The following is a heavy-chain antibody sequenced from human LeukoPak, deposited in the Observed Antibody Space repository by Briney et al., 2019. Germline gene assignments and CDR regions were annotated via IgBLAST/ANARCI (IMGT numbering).Heavy chain of an antibody. CDR3: ASLYCSSTSCYGWFDP. V-gene: IGHV4-30-4*01. CDR1: GGSISRGDYY. Sequence: PSETLSLTCTVSGGSISRGDYYWSWIRQPPGKGLEWIGYIYYSGSTYYNPSLKSRVTISVDTSKNQFSLKLSSVTAADTAVYYCASLYCSSTSCYGWFDPWGQGTLVTVSS. J-gene: IGHJ5*02. D-gene: IGHD2-2*01. CDR2: IYYSGST.